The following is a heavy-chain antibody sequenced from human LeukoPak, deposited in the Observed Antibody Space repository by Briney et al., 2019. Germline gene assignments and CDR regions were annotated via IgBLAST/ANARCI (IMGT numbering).Heavy chain of an antibody. V-gene: IGHV4-4*07. CDR2: IYSSGST. Sequence: PSETLSLTCSVSGGSISSYYWSWVRQLDGRGLEWIGRIYSSGSTNYNPSLNSRVTMSVDTSNNQFSLRLTSVTAADTAVYYCARGTTAAAGIFDCWGQGTLVTVSS. D-gene: IGHD6-13*01. CDR3: ARGTTAAAGIFDC. J-gene: IGHJ4*02. CDR1: GGSISSYY.